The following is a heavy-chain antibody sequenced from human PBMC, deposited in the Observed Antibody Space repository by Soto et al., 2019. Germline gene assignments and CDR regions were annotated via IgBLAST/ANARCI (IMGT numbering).Heavy chain of an antibody. CDR3: AKDNTMVRERTNWFDP. CDR2: ISGSGGST. CDR1: GFTFSSYA. Sequence: GGSLRLSCAASGFTFSSYAMSWVRQAPGKGLEWVSAISGSGGSTYYADSVKGRFTISRDNSKNTLYLQMNSLRAEDTAVYYCAKDNTMVRERTNWFDPWGQGTLVTVSS. D-gene: IGHD3-10*01. V-gene: IGHV3-23*01. J-gene: IGHJ5*02.